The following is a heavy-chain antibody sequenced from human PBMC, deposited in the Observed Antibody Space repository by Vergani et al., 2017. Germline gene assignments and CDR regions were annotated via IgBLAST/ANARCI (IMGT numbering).Heavy chain of an antibody. CDR3: ARVNTETNGHLYYYYYMDV. V-gene: IGHV4-34*01. Sequence: QVQLQQWGAGLLKPSETLSLTCAVNGGSFTSYHWTWIRQSPGEGLEWVGDIDHTGRPDYNPSLKSRLTMSVDKSRNQFSLTLNSVTATDTAIYFCARVNTETNGHLYYYYYMDVWGQGTAVTVS. CDR1: GGSFTSYH. CDR2: IDHTGRP. J-gene: IGHJ6*03. D-gene: IGHD4-11*01.